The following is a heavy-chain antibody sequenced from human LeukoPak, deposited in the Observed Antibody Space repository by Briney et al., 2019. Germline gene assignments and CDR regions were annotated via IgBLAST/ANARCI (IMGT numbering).Heavy chain of an antibody. J-gene: IGHJ4*02. V-gene: IGHV1-18*01. D-gene: IGHD3-22*01. CDR3: ARAYYYDSSGYYPYFDY. CDR2: ISAYNGNT. CDR1: GYTFTSYG. Sequence: ASVKVSCKASGYTFTSYGISWVRQAPGQGLEWMGWISAYNGNTNYAQKLRGRVTMTTDTSTSTAYMELRSRRSDDTAVYYCARAYYYDSSGYYPYFDYWGQGTLVTVSS.